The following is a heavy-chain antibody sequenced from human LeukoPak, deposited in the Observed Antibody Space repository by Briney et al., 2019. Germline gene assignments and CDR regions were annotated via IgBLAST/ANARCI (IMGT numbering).Heavy chain of an antibody. CDR3: ARCGTTMGNRLFDY. J-gene: IGHJ4*02. CDR2: IYYSGST. V-gene: IGHV4-31*03. CDR1: GGSIGSGGYY. Sequence: SETLSLTCTVSGGSIGSGGYYWSWIRQHPGKGLEWIGYIYYSGSTYYNPSLKSRVTISVDTSKNQFSLKLSSVTAADTAVYYCARCGTTMGNRLFDYWGQGTLVTVSS. D-gene: IGHD4-23*01.